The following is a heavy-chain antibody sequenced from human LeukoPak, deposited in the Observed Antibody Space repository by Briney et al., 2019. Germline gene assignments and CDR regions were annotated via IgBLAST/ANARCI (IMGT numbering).Heavy chain of an antibody. D-gene: IGHD5-18*01. V-gene: IGHV3-66*02. CDR3: ARDRYSYGFALDC. CDR2: FHSGGNT. Sequence: GGSLRLSCAASGFTVSNNYMTWVRQAPGKGLEWVSVFHSGGNTYYADSVKGRFTISRDSSKNTLSLQMNSLRAEDSAVYYCARDRYSYGFALDCWGQGTLVTVSS. J-gene: IGHJ4*02. CDR1: GFTVSNNY.